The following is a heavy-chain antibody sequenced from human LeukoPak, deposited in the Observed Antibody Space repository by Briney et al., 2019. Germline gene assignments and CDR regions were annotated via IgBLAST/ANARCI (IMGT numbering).Heavy chain of an antibody. J-gene: IGHJ6*02. Sequence: GGSLRLSCAASGFTFSSYAMSWVRQAPGKGLEWVSAISGSGGSTYYADSVKGRFTISRDNSKNTLYLQMNSLRAEDTAVYYCARDAPPYDFWSGYYLDYYYGMDVWGQGTTVTVSS. CDR3: ARDAPPYDFWSGYYLDYYYGMDV. CDR1: GFTFSSYA. CDR2: ISGSGGST. D-gene: IGHD3-3*01. V-gene: IGHV3-23*01.